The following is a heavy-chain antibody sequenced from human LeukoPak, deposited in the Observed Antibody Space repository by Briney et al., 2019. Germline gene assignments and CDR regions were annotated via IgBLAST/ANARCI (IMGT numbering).Heavy chain of an antibody. CDR1: GGSITSYY. CDR2: IYYSGST. CDR3: ARDRSLVAVGEFAY. D-gene: IGHD2-2*01. Sequence: SETLSLTCTVSGGSITSYYWNWVRQPPGKGLEWIGYIYYSGSTNYNPSLKSRVTMSVDTSKNQFSLKLSSVTAADTAVYYCARDRSLVAVGEFAYWGQGTLVSVSS. V-gene: IGHV4-59*12. J-gene: IGHJ4*02.